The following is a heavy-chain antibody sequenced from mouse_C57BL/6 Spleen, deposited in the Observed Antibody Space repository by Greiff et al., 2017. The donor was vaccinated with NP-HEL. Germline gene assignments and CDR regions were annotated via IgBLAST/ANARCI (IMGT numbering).Heavy chain of an antibody. CDR2: IHPNSGIT. Sequence: VQLQQSGAELVKPGASVKLSCKASGYTFTSYWMHWVKQRPGQGLEWIGMIHPNSGITNYNEKFKSKATLTVDKSSSTAYMQLSSLTSEDSAVYYCARWYYGSSSWFAYWGQGTLVTVSA. J-gene: IGHJ3*01. CDR3: ARWYYGSSSWFAY. CDR1: GYTFTSYW. V-gene: IGHV1-64*01. D-gene: IGHD1-1*01.